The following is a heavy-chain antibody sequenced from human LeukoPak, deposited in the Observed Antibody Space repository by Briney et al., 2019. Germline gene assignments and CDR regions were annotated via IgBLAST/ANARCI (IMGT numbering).Heavy chain of an antibody. Sequence: ASVKVSCTASGYTFTSYGISWVRQAPGQGLEWMGWISAYNGNTNYAQKLQGRVTTTTDTSTSTAYMELRSLRSDDTAVYYCARERYSGYDDAFDIWGQGTMVTVSS. CDR1: GYTFTSYG. V-gene: IGHV1-18*01. CDR3: ARERYSGYDDAFDI. J-gene: IGHJ3*02. D-gene: IGHD5-12*01. CDR2: ISAYNGNT.